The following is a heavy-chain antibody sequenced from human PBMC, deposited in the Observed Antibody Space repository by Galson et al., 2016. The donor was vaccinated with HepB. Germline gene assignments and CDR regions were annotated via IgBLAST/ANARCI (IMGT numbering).Heavy chain of an antibody. Sequence: SLRLSCAGSGFTLRSHWMTWVRQAPGKGLEWVSLIYSDGYSYYADSVMGRFTISRDNSRNTVDLQMNSLRVEDTAMYYCAREGQGGPTDYWGQGTLVTVSS. CDR2: IYSDGYS. CDR1: GFTLRSHW. V-gene: IGHV3-66*01. J-gene: IGHJ4*02. CDR3: AREGQGGPTDY.